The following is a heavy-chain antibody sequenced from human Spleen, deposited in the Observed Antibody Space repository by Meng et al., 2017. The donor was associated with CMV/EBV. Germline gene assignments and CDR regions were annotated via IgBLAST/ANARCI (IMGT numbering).Heavy chain of an antibody. V-gene: IGHV3-23*01. J-gene: IGHJ6*02. CDR2: ISGSGGST. D-gene: IGHD3-3*01. Sequence: GESLKISCAASGFTFSSYAMSWVRQAPGKGLEWVSAISGSGGSTYYADSVKGRFTISRDNSKNTLYLQMNSLRAEDTAVYYCARKNGRLFCSGSHCGGMDVWGQGTTVTVSS. CDR3: ARKNGRLFCSGSHCGGMDV. CDR1: GFTFSSYA.